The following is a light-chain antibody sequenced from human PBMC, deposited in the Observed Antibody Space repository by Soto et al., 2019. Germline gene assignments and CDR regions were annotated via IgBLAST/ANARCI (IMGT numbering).Light chain of an antibody. Sequence: EIVMTQSPATLSVSPGERATLSCRASQSVSSNLAWYQQKPGQAPRLLIYGASTRATGIPARFSGGESRTEFTLTISSLQAKDFADYYCQQYNNWPPVAFGQGTKVEIK. J-gene: IGKJ1*01. CDR2: GAS. V-gene: IGKV3-15*01. CDR1: QSVSSN. CDR3: QQYNNWPPVA.